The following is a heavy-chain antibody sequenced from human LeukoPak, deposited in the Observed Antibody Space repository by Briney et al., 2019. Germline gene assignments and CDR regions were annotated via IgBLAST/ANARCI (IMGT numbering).Heavy chain of an antibody. CDR2: ISGSGGST. D-gene: IGHD2-15*01. Sequence: PGGSLRLSCAASGFTFSSYAMSWVRQAPGKGLEWVSAISGSGGSTYYADSVKGRFTISRDNSKNTLYLQMNSLRAEDTAVYYCAKHGGYCSGGSCCSPYYFDYWGQGTLVTVSS. CDR1: GFTFSSYA. V-gene: IGHV3-23*01. CDR3: AKHGGYCSGGSCCSPYYFDY. J-gene: IGHJ4*02.